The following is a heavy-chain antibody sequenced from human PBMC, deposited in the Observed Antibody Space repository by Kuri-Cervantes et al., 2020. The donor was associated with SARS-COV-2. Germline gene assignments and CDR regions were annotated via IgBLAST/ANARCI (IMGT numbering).Heavy chain of an antibody. CDR2: IKQDGSEK. Sequence: GESLKISCAASGFTFSNAWMSWVRQAPGKGLEWVANIKQDGSEKYYVDSVKGRFTISRDNSKNTLYLQMGSLRAEDMAVYYCARVGHRIAARLRFVGYFDYWGQGTLVTVSS. CDR3: ARVGHRIAARLRFVGYFDY. V-gene: IGHV3-7*01. CDR1: GFTFSNAW. J-gene: IGHJ4*02. D-gene: IGHD6-6*01.